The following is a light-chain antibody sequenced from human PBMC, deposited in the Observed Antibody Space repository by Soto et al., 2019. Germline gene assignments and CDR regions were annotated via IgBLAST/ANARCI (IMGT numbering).Light chain of an antibody. J-gene: IGKJ5*01. V-gene: IGKV1-9*01. Sequence: DIQLTQSPSFLSASVGDRVTITCRASQGIRSYLAWYRQKPGKAPELLIYTASTLQSGVPSRLSGSGSGTEFALTISSLQPEDFATYYCQQLDSYPITFGQGTRLEIK. CDR3: QQLDSYPIT. CDR1: QGIRSY. CDR2: TAS.